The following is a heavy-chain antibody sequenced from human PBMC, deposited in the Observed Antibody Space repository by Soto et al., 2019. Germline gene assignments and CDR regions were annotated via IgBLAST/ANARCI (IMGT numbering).Heavy chain of an antibody. J-gene: IGHJ6*02. D-gene: IGHD3-10*01. Sequence: SETLSLTCNVSGGSVSGGDYYWNWIRQPPGKGLECIAYIFYTGSTNYNPSLKSRVTISVDTSRKQFSLRLSSVTAADTAVYYCARARSYGSGSGYGLDVWGQGTTVX. V-gene: IGHV4-61*08. CDR3: ARARSYGSGSGYGLDV. CDR2: IFYTGST. CDR1: GGSVSGGDYY.